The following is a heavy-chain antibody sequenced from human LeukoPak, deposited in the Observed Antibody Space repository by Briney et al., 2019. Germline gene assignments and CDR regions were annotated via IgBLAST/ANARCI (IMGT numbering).Heavy chain of an antibody. CDR2: IWYDGSNK. CDR3: ARGITVAGTTPGNY. V-gene: IGHV3-33*01. CDR1: GFTFSSYG. Sequence: GGSLRLSCAASGFTFSSYGMHWVRQAPGKGLEWVAVIWYDGSNKYYADSVKGRFTISRDNSKNTLYLQMNSLRAEDTAVYYCARGITVAGTTPGNYWGQGTLVTVSS. D-gene: IGHD6-19*01. J-gene: IGHJ4*02.